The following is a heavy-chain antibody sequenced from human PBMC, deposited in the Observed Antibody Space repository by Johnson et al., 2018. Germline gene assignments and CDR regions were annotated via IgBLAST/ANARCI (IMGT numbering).Heavy chain of an antibody. D-gene: IGHD3-16*01. CDR3: ARDRGGYSFGMAV. J-gene: IGHJ6*02. CDR1: GFTFSSYG. CDR2: IWYDGSNK. Sequence: QVQLVQSGGGVVQPGRSLRLSCAASGFTFSSYGMHWVRPAPGKGLEWVAVIWYDGSNKYYADSVKGRFTNSRDNSKNTLYLQMNSLRAEETAGYYCARDRGGYSFGMAVWGQGTTVTVSS. V-gene: IGHV3-33*01.